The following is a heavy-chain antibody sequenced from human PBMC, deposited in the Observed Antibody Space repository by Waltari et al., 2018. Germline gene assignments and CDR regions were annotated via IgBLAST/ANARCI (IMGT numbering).Heavy chain of an antibody. J-gene: IGHJ6*02. CDR3: VRSRWYDV. Sequence: EVQLVEPEGGLVQPGGSLRLSCAASGFTFNTYYMNWVRQTPGKGVEWVSYISSGSGLIDYADSVKGRFIISRDNGKNSLYLQMNSLRDEDTGVYYCVRSRWYDVWGQGTTVTVSS. CDR1: GFTFNTYY. V-gene: IGHV3-48*02. CDR2: ISSGSGLI. D-gene: IGHD2-15*01.